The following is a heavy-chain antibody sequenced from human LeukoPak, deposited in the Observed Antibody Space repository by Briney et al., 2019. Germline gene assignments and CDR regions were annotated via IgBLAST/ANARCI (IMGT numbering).Heavy chain of an antibody. V-gene: IGHV3-48*03. CDR1: GFTFSRYE. J-gene: IGHJ3*02. D-gene: IGHD3-22*01. CDR2: ISSSASTI. CDR3: ARISYDNTGLVRAFDI. Sequence: GGSLRLSCAASGFTFSRYEMNWVRQAPGKGLEWTSYISSSASTIYYADSVKGRFTISGDNAKNSLYLQMNSLRAEDTAVYYCARISYDNTGLVRAFDIWGQGTMVTVSS.